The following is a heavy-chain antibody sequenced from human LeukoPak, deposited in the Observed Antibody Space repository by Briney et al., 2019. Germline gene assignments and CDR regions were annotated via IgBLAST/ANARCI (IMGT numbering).Heavy chain of an antibody. Sequence: GGSLRLSCAASGFTFSSYAMSWVRQAPGKGLEWVSAISGSGGSTYYADSVKGRFTISRDNSKNTIYLQMNSLRAEDTAVYYCARRGSGIAAAFDYWGQGTLVTVSS. D-gene: IGHD6-13*01. CDR1: GFTFSSYA. J-gene: IGHJ4*02. CDR3: ARRGSGIAAAFDY. V-gene: IGHV3-23*01. CDR2: ISGSGGST.